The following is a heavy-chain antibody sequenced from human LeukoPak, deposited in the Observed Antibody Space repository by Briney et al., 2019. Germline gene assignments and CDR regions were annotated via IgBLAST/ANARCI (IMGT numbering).Heavy chain of an antibody. CDR2: IYTGGSP. J-gene: IGHJ5*02. V-gene: IGHV3-66*01. Sequence: GGSLRLSCAASTFTVSTNYMTWVRQAPGKGLEWVSMIYTGGSPYYADSVKGRFTISRDNSKNTLYLQMNSLRAEDTAVYYCAKDLRRGFDPWGQGTLVTVSS. CDR1: TFTVSTNY. CDR3: AKDLRRGFDP.